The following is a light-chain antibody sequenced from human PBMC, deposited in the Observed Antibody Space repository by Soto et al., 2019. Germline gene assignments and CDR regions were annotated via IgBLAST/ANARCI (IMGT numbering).Light chain of an antibody. J-gene: IGKJ1*01. CDR1: QSISSN. V-gene: IGKV3-15*01. CDR3: QQYNNWPRGT. CDR2: GAS. Sequence: ERVLTQSPATLSLFPGERATLSCRASQSISSNLAWYQQKPGQAPRLLIYGASTRATGIPARFSGSGSGTEFTLTISSLQSEDFAVYYCQQYNNWPRGTFGQGTMVDI.